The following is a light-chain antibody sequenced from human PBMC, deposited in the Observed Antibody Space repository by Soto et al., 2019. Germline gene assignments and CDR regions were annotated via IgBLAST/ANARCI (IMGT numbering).Light chain of an antibody. CDR3: LQYRSFPWT. CDR1: QDIKYD. V-gene: IGKV1-17*01. J-gene: IGKJ1*01. CDR2: SAS. Sequence: DIQVTQSPSSLSASVGDKVTITCRASQDIKYDLGWYQQKPGTAPKRLIYSASSLQSGVPSRFSGSGSDTEFNLTISSLQPEDFATYYCLQYRSFPWTFGQGTKVEIK.